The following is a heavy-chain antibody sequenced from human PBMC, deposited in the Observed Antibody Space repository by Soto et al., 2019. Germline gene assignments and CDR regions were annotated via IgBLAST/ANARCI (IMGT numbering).Heavy chain of an antibody. CDR2: IYSGGST. CDR1: GFTVSSNY. V-gene: IGHV3-66*01. Sequence: EVQLVESGGGLVQPGGSLRLSCAASGFTVSSNYMSWVRQAPGKGLEWVSVIYSGGSTYYADSVKGRFTISRDNSKNTLYLQMNSLRAEDTAVYYCARVSAVVVVNDAFDIWGQGTMVTASS. J-gene: IGHJ3*02. D-gene: IGHD2-15*01. CDR3: ARVSAVVVVNDAFDI.